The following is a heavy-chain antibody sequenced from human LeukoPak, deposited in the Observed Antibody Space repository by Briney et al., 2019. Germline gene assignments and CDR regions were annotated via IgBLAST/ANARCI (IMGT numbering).Heavy chain of an antibody. CDR3: ARDGTDSSGYYWFDP. Sequence: PSETLSLTCTASGGSISSYYWSWIRQPPGKGLEWIGYIYYSGSTNYNPSLKSRVTISVDTSKNQFSLKLSSVTAADTAVYYCARDGTDSSGYYWFDPWGQGTLVTVSS. V-gene: IGHV4-59*01. CDR1: GGSISSYY. J-gene: IGHJ5*02. D-gene: IGHD3-22*01. CDR2: IYYSGST.